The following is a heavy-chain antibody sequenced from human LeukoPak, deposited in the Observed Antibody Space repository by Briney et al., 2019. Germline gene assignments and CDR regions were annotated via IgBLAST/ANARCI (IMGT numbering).Heavy chain of an antibody. CDR3: ARTYYYDSSGYYYGY. Sequence: SGPTLVKPTQTLTLTCTFSGFSLSTSGVGVGWIRQPPGEALEWLALIYWNDDKRYSPSLKSRLTITKDTSKNQVVLTMTNMDPVDTATYYCARTYYYDSSGYYYGYWGQGTLVTVSS. CDR2: IYWNDDK. J-gene: IGHJ4*02. CDR1: GFSLSTSGVG. V-gene: IGHV2-5*01. D-gene: IGHD3-22*01.